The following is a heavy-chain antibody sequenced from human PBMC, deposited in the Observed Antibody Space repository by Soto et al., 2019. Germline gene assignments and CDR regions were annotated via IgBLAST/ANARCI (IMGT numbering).Heavy chain of an antibody. CDR3: AKATVTTSYFYGMDV. D-gene: IGHD4-4*01. CDR1: GFTFSSFA. CDR2: ITGSGCSA. V-gene: IGHV3-23*01. J-gene: IGHJ6*02. Sequence: EVQLLESGGGLVQPGGSLRLSCAASGFTFSSFAMNWVRQAPGKGLEWVSAITGSGCSAYFADAVKGRFTISRDNSKKTLYLQMNSLRVEDSGMYFCAKATVTTSYFYGMDVRGQGTTVIVSS.